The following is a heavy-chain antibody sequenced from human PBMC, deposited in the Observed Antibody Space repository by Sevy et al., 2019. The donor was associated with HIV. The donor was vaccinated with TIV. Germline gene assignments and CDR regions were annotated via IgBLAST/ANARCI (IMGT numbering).Heavy chain of an antibody. V-gene: IGHV3-30*02. Sequence: GGSLRLSCGASGFTFSYSGMHWVRQAPGKGLEWMTFIQFDGSSQYYADSVKGRFTILRDNSKNTLYLQMNSLRSDDTAVYYCAKNTAAVGVGGFDYWGQGALVTVSS. J-gene: IGHJ4*02. CDR2: IQFDGSSQ. CDR3: AKNTAAVGVGGFDY. CDR1: GFTFSYSG. D-gene: IGHD2-8*01.